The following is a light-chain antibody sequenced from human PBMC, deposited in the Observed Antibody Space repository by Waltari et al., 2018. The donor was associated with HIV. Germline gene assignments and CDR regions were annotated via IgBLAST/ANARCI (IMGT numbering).Light chain of an antibody. J-gene: IGLJ1*01. CDR2: DNN. V-gene: IGLV1-51*01. Sequence: QSVLTQPPSVSAAPGQRVIISCSGTSSNVGTYYVSWYQQLPGTAPTLLIYDNNKRPSQIPDRFSGSKSDSSATLGITGLQTGDEADYYCGTWDSRLSAYVFGAGTRVTVL. CDR1: SSNVGTYY. CDR3: GTWDSRLSAYV.